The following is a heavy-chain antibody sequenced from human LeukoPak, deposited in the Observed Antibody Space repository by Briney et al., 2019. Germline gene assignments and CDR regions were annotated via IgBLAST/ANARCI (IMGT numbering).Heavy chain of an antibody. V-gene: IGHV4-34*01. D-gene: IGHD3-16*02. CDR2: INHSGST. CDR3: ARAKSRYWFDP. Sequence: SETLSLTCAVYGGSFSGYYWSWIRQPPGKGLEWIGEINHSGSTNYNPSLKSRVTISVDTSKNQFSLKLSSVTAADTAVYYCARAKSRYWFDPWGQGTLVTVSS. J-gene: IGHJ5*02. CDR1: GGSFSGYY.